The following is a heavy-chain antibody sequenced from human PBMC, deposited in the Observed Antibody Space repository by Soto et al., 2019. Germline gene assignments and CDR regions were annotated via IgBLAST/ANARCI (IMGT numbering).Heavy chain of an antibody. V-gene: IGHV4-59*12. CDR3: ARAHYGDYGYGMDV. CDR1: GGSISSYY. CDR2: IYHSGST. Sequence: SETLSHTCTFSGGSISSYYWSWIRQPPGKGLEWIGYIYHSGSTYYNPSLKSRVTISVDRSKNQFSLKLSSVTAADTAVYYCARAHYGDYGYGMDVWGQGTTVTVSS. J-gene: IGHJ6*02. D-gene: IGHD4-17*01.